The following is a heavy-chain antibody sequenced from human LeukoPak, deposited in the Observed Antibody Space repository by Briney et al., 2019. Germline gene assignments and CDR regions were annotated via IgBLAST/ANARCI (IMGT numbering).Heavy chain of an antibody. CDR1: GDSISSSSSY. D-gene: IGHD4-23*01. V-gene: IGHV4-39*07. Sequence: SETLSLTCTVSGDSISSSSSYWGWIRQPPGRRLEWIGTIYYSGITYYNPSLNSRVTISVDTSKNQFSLRLSSVTAADTAVYYCASSPRWAYYYYYYMDVWGKGTTVTVSS. J-gene: IGHJ6*03. CDR2: IYYSGIT. CDR3: ASSPRWAYYYYYYMDV.